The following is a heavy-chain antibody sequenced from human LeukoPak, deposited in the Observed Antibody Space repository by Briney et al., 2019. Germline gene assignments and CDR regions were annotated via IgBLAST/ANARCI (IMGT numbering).Heavy chain of an antibody. CDR1: GGSISSGDYY. J-gene: IGHJ3*02. CDR3: ARDAIYFGAFDI. D-gene: IGHD2/OR15-2a*01. CDR2: IYYSGST. Sequence: MPSQTLSLTCTVSGGSISSGDYYWSWIRQPPGKGLERIGYIYYSGSTYYNPSLKSRVTISVDTSKNQFSLKLSSVTAADTAVYYCARDAIYFGAFDIWGQGTMVTVSS. V-gene: IGHV4-30-4*01.